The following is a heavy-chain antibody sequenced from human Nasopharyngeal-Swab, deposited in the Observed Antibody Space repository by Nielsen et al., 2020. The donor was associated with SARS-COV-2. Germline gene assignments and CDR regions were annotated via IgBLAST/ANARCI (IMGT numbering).Heavy chain of an antibody. CDR1: GYSFRTYG. CDR3: AKDLRGPYFF. V-gene: IGHV3-23*01. Sequence: GGSLRLSCVASGYSFRTYGMTWVRHAPGKGREWVAAMSGSGDISGSGGSTYYADSVKGRFTISRNNSKNTLSLQMNSLRAEDTAVYYCAKDLRGPYFFWGQGTLVTVSS. CDR2: MSGSGDISGSGGST. D-gene: IGHD2/OR15-2a*01. J-gene: IGHJ4*02.